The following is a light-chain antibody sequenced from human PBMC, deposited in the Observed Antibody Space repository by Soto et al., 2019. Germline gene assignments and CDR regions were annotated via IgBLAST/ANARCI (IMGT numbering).Light chain of an antibody. CDR3: CSYDGPSSWV. V-gene: IGLV2-23*01. Sequence: QSALTQPASVSGSPGQSITISCTGTNSDVGTYNSVSWYQQQTGRAPKVMIYDGSRRPSGVSNRFSGSKSGNTASLTISGLQAEDAAEYYCCSYDGPSSWVFGGGTKVTVL. J-gene: IGLJ3*02. CDR2: DGS. CDR1: NSDVGTYNS.